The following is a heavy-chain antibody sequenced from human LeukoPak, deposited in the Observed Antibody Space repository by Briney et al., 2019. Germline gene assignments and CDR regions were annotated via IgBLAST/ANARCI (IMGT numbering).Heavy chain of an antibody. V-gene: IGHV1-46*01. CDR3: ARDRRWRSTGGPYYFDY. CDR2: INPSGGST. J-gene: IGHJ4*02. D-gene: IGHD5-24*01. Sequence: VASVKVSCKASGYTFTSYYMHWVRQAPGQGLEWMGIINPSGGSTSYAQKFQGRVTMTRDTSTSTVYMELSSLRSEDTAVYYCARDRRWRSTGGPYYFDYWGQGTLVTVSS. CDR1: GYTFTSYY.